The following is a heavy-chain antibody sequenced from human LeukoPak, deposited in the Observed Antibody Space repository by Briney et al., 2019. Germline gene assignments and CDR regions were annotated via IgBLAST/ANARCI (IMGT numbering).Heavy chain of an antibody. D-gene: IGHD2-15*01. Sequence: SETLSLTCTVSRGSISSHYWTWMRQPPGKGLEWIGYAFYTGGSNYNPSLKSRVTISVDTSKSQFSLKLSSVTAADTAIYYCARDRVDSQGPASDIWGQGTMVTVSS. CDR1: RGSISSHY. V-gene: IGHV4-59*11. CDR2: AFYTGGS. J-gene: IGHJ3*02. CDR3: ARDRVDSQGPASDI.